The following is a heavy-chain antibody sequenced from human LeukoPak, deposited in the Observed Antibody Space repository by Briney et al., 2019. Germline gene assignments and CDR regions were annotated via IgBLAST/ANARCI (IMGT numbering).Heavy chain of an antibody. CDR2: ISAYNGDT. CDR1: GYTFTNYG. D-gene: IGHD2-15*01. Sequence: ASVTVSCKPSGYTFTNYGISWVRQAPGKGLEWMGWISAYNGDTNSAQSLQGRVTMTTDTSTSTAYLELRSLRSDDTAVYYCARMVGGYSDVHFDHWGQGTLVTVSS. V-gene: IGHV1-18*01. J-gene: IGHJ4*02. CDR3: ARMVGGYSDVHFDH.